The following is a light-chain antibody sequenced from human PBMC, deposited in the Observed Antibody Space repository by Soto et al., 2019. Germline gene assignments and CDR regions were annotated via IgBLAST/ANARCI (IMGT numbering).Light chain of an antibody. CDR1: QSLLHSNGYNY. V-gene: IGKV2-28*01. CDR3: MQVLQTPFT. CDR2: LAS. Sequence: DIVLTQSTLSLPVTPGEPASISRRSSQSLLHSNGYNYLAWFLQKAGQSPQLLIYLASSRASGVPDRLSGSGSGTDFTLKISSVEAEDGGVDDGMQVLQTPFTFGGGTKVDIK. J-gene: IGKJ4*01.